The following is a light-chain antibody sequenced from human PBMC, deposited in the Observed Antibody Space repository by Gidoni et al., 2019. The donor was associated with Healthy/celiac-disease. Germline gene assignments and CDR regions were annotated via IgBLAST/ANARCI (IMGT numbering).Light chain of an antibody. J-gene: IGLJ2*01. V-gene: IGLV2-14*01. CDR1: SSDVGGYSS. CDR3: SSYTSSTTLVV. CDR2: EVS. Sequence: QSALPQPASVSGSPGQSITISCTGTSSDVGGYSSVSWYQQHPGKAPKLVIYEVSNRPSGVSNRFSGSKSGNTASLTISGLQAEDEADYYCSSYTSSTTLVVFGGGTKLTVL.